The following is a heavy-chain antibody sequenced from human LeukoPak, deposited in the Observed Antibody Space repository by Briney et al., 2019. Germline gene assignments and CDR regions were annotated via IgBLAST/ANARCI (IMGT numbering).Heavy chain of an antibody. V-gene: IGHV1-24*01. CDR2: FDPEDGET. Sequence: ASVKVSCKVSGYTLTELSMHWVRQAPGKGLEWMGGFDPEDGETIYAQKFQGRVTMTEDTSTDTAYMELSSLRSVDTAVYYCATVIGYDSSGYYYVLAFDIWGQGTMVTVSS. D-gene: IGHD3-22*01. J-gene: IGHJ3*02. CDR1: GYTLTELS. CDR3: ATVIGYDSSGYYYVLAFDI.